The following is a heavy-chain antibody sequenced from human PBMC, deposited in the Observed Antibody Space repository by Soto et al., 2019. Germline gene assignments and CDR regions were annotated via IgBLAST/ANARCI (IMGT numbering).Heavy chain of an antibody. J-gene: IGHJ4*02. CDR3: AREGGLAYFDY. V-gene: IGHV4-59*01. CDR2: IYYSGST. CDR1: GGSISSYY. D-gene: IGHD3-16*01. Sequence: SETLSLTCTVSGGSISSYYWSWIRQPPGKGLEWIGYIYYSGSTNYNPSLKSRVTISVDTSKNQFSLKLSSVTAADTAVYYCAREGGLAYFDYWGQGTLVTVSS.